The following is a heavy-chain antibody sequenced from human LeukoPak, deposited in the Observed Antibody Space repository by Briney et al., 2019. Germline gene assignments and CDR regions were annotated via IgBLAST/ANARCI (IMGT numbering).Heavy chain of an antibody. CDR2: INAGSGNT. Sequence: ASVKVSCKASGYTFTSYAMHWVRQAPGQRLEWMGWINAGSGNTKYSQKFQGRVTITRDTSASTAYMELSSLRSEDTAVYYCAREYCSGGSCPDAFDIWGQGTMVTVSS. CDR3: AREYCSGGSCPDAFDI. J-gene: IGHJ3*02. V-gene: IGHV1-3*01. CDR1: GYTFTSYA. D-gene: IGHD2-15*01.